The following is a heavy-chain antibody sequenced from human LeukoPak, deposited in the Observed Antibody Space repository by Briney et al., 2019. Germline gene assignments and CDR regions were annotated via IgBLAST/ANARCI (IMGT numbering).Heavy chain of an antibody. J-gene: IGHJ3*02. CDR3: ARDRDNYDILTGYRDDAFDI. Sequence: SETLSLTCAVYGGSFSGYYWSWIRQHPGKGLEWIGYIYYSGSTYYNPSLKSRVTISVDTSKNQFSLKLSSVTAADTAVYYCARDRDNYDILTGYRDDAFDIWGQGTMVTVSS. CDR1: GGSFSGYY. V-gene: IGHV4-31*11. D-gene: IGHD3-9*01. CDR2: IYYSGST.